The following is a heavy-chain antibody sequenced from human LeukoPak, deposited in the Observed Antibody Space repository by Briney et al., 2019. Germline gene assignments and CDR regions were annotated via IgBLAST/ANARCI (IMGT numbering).Heavy chain of an antibody. CDR1: GFTFSSYS. CDR2: VSRGSSYI. Sequence: GGSLRLSCAASGFTFSSYSMDWVRQAPGKGLEWVSSVSRGSSYIHYADSVKGRFTISRDNTKNSLYLQMNSLRAEDTAVYYCARGPQSDFGDLHSHFDYWGQGSLVTVSS. J-gene: IGHJ4*02. D-gene: IGHD4-17*01. V-gene: IGHV3-21*01. CDR3: ARGPQSDFGDLHSHFDY.